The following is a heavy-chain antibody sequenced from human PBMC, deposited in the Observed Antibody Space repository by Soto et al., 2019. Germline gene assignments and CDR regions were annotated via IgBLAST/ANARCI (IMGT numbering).Heavy chain of an antibody. CDR1: GYSFTSYW. D-gene: IGHD6-13*01. V-gene: IGHV5-10-1*01. J-gene: IGHJ4*02. CDR2: IDPSDSYT. CDR3: ARHLAAAGKFDY. Sequence: GESLKISCKGSGYSFTSYWISWVRQMPGKGLEWMGRIDPSDSYTNYSPSFQGHVTISADKSISTAYLQWSSLRASDTAMYYCARHLAAAGKFDYWGQGTLVTVSS.